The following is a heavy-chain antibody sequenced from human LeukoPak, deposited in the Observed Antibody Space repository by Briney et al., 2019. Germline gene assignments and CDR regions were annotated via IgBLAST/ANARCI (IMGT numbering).Heavy chain of an antibody. D-gene: IGHD5-18*01. CDR1: GFTFSSYA. V-gene: IGHV3-23*01. CDR2: TSGSGGST. Sequence: GGSLRLSCAASGFTFSSYAMSWVRQAPGKGLEWVSATSGSGGSTYYADSVKGRFTISRDNSKNTLYLQMNSLRAEDTAVYYCAKWGYSYGLGYWGQGTLVTVSS. CDR3: AKWGYSYGLGY. J-gene: IGHJ4*02.